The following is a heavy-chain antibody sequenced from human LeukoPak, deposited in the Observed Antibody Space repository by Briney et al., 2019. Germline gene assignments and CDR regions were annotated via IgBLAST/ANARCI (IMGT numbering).Heavy chain of an antibody. V-gene: IGHV3-30-3*01. CDR3: ARDHRRIAPRNAFDI. Sequence: GGSLRLSCAASGFTFSSYAMHWVRQAPGKGLEWVAVISYDGSNKYYADSVKGRFTISRDNSKNTLYLQMNSLRAEDTAVYYCARDHRRIAPRNAFDIWGQGTMVTVSS. J-gene: IGHJ3*02. CDR2: ISYDGSNK. D-gene: IGHD2-15*01. CDR1: GFTFSSYA.